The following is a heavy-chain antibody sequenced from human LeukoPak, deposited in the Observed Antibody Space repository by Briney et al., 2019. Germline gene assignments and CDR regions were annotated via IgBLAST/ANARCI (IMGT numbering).Heavy chain of an antibody. CDR2: INHSGST. CDR1: GGSFSGYY. D-gene: IGHD3-16*02. CDR3: ARSPSYDYVWGSYRYTVKYFDY. J-gene: IGHJ4*02. V-gene: IGHV4-34*01. Sequence: PSETLSLTCAVYGGSFSGYYWSWIRQPPGKGLEWIGEINHSGSTNYNPSLKSRVTISVDTSKNQFSLKLSSVTAADTAVYYCARSPSYDYVWGSYRYTVKYFDYWGQGTLVTVSS.